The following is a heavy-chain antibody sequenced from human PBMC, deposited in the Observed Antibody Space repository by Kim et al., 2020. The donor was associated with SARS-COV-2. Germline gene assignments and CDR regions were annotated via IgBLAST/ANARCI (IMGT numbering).Heavy chain of an antibody. CDR3: ARDPGGVVPAAIKEEIAWFDP. V-gene: IGHV1-69*13. D-gene: IGHD2-2*02. J-gene: IGHJ5*02. Sequence: SVKVSCKASGGTFSSYAISWVRQAPGQGLEWMGGIIPIFGTANYAQKFQGRVTITADESTSTAYMELSSLRSEDTAVYYCARDPGGVVPAAIKEEIAWFDPWGQGTLVTVSS. CDR2: IIPIFGTA. CDR1: GGTFSSYA.